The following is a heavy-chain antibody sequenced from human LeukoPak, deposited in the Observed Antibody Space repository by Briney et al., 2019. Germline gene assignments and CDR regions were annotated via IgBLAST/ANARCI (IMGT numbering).Heavy chain of an antibody. CDR1: GYTFTRYY. CDR3: ATIGKGMEAGGGNYYYYMDV. V-gene: IGHV1-2*02. Sequence: GASVKVSCKASGYTFTRYYMHWVRQVPGQGLEWMGWMNPNSSGTKYAQKFQDRVTMTRDTSISTAYMELSRLRSDDTAVYYCATIGKGMEAGGGNYYYYMDVWGKGTTVTVSS. CDR2: MNPNSSGT. J-gene: IGHJ6*03. D-gene: IGHD6-25*01.